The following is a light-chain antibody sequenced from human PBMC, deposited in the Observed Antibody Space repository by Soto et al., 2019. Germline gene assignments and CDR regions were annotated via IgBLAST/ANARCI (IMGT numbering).Light chain of an antibody. CDR3: QTWGTGIRVV. J-gene: IGLJ2*01. CDR1: NGHSSFA. V-gene: IGLV4-69*01. CDR2: VNNDGSH. Sequence: QLVLTQSPSASASLGASVKLTCTLSNGHSSFAIAWHQQQPEKGPRYLMKVNNDGSHNKGDGIPDRFSGSSSGAERYLTISSLQSEDEADYYCQTWGTGIRVVFGGGTKLTFL.